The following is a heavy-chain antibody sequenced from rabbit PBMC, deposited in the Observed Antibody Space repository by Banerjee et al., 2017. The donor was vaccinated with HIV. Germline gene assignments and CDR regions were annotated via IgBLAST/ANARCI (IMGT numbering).Heavy chain of an antibody. D-gene: IGHD6-1*01. CDR3: ARAAGYAGYGFATGFNL. CDR2: IYPNYGTK. CDR1: RFSFVGSYY. V-gene: IGHV1S40*01. J-gene: IGHJ4*01. Sequence: QSLEESGGDLVKPGASLTLTCTASRFSFVGSYYMCWVRQAPGKGLEWIAYIYPNYGTKDYASWVNGRFTISLDNAQTTVFLQMTSLTAADTATYFCARAAGYAGYGFATGFNLWGPGTLVTVS.